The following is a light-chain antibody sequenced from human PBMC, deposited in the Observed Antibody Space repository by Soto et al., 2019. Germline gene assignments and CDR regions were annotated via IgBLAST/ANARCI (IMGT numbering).Light chain of an antibody. CDR1: QSVNSH. V-gene: IGKV3D-15*01. Sequence: EIVLTQSPATLSLSPGESATLSCRTSQSVNSHLAWFQQKPGQAPRLLMYGASTRATGMPDRFSGSGSGTEFTLTINSLQPEDFATYYCQQLNIYPLTFGPGTKVDIK. CDR3: QQLNIYPLT. J-gene: IGKJ3*01. CDR2: GAS.